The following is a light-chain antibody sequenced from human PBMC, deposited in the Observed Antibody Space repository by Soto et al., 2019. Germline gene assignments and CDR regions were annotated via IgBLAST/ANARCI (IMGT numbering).Light chain of an antibody. CDR2: DVS. Sequence: QSALTQPASVSGSPGQSITISCTGTSSDVGAYNHVSWFQHHPGKAPKLMIYDVSNRPSGVSNRFSGSKSGNTASLTISGLQAEDEADYHCLSYTISTTYVFGTGTKVTVL. V-gene: IGLV2-14*03. J-gene: IGLJ1*01. CDR3: LSYTISTTYV. CDR1: SSDVGAYNH.